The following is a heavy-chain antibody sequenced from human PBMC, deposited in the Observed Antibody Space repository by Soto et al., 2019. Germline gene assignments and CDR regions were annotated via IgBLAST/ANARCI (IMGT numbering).Heavy chain of an antibody. CDR1: GGSIRSSNW. D-gene: IGHD3-10*01. V-gene: IGHV4-4*02. J-gene: IGHJ5*02. CDR2: IYHSGST. CDR3: AGEPTMVRGGGWFDP. Sequence: QVQLQESGPGLVKPSGTLSLTCAVSGGSIRSSNWWSWVRQPPGEGLAWIGEIYHSGSTNYNPSPPSRLIISVDKSNNQFSQRLSSVTAADTAVYYCAGEPTMVRGGGWFDPWGQGTLVTVSS.